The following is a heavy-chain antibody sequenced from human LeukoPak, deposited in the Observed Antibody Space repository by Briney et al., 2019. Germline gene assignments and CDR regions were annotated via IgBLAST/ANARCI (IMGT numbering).Heavy chain of an antibody. J-gene: IGHJ4*02. V-gene: IGHV3-7*01. D-gene: IGHD1-26*01. CDR1: GFTFSNAW. Sequence: TGGSLRLSCAGSGFTFSNAWMSWVRQAPGKGLEWVANIKGDESAKHQADSVKGRFTISRDNAQNSVYLHMRSLRGEDTAVYYCARDVGGSLDYWGQGTLVTVSS. CDR2: IKGDESAK. CDR3: ARDVGGSLDY.